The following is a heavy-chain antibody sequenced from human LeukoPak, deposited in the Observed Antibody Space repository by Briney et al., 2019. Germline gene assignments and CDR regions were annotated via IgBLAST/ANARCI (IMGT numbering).Heavy chain of an antibody. CDR1: GYTFTGYY. CDR2: INPNSGGT. J-gene: IGHJ6*02. CDR3: ARDLVWFGELLRYYYGMDV. Sequence: ASAKASCKASGYTFTGYYMHWVRQAPGQGLEWMGWINPNSGGTNYAQKFQGRVTMTRDTSISTAYMELSRLRSDDTAVYYCARDLVWFGELLRYYYGMDVWGQGTTVTVSS. V-gene: IGHV1-2*02. D-gene: IGHD3-10*01.